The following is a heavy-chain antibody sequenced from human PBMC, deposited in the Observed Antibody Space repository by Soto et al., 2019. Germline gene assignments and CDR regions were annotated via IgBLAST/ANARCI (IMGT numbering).Heavy chain of an antibody. Sequence: GRLLRVSCAASELTISSYAMRWIRQAPGKGLEWVSAISGSGGSTYYADSVKGRFTISRDNSKNTLYLQMNSLRAEDTAVYYCASKAPHYYYGMDVWGQGTTVTVSS. CDR2: ISGSGGST. V-gene: IGHV3-23*01. CDR1: ELTISSYA. J-gene: IGHJ6*02. CDR3: ASKAPHYYYGMDV.